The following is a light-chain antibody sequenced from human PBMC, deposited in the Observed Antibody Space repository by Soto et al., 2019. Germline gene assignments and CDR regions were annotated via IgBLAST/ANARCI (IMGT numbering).Light chain of an antibody. V-gene: IGKV3-15*01. Sequence: EVVLTQSPGTLSLSPGERATLSCRASQSLDSTYLAWYQQKPGQSPRLVIYGASTRATGIPARFSGSGSGTEFTLTISSLQSEDFAVYYCQQYNKWPQTFGQGTRLEIK. CDR2: GAS. CDR1: QSLDSTY. J-gene: IGKJ5*01. CDR3: QQYNKWPQT.